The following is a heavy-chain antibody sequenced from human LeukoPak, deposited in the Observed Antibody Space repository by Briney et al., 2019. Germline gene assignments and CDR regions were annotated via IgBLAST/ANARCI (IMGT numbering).Heavy chain of an antibody. J-gene: IGHJ4*02. CDR2: INPNSGGT. D-gene: IGHD5-12*01. V-gene: IGHV1-2*02. Sequence: ASVKVSCRASGYSFTGYYIHWVRQAPGQGLEWMGWINPNSGGTNYALKFQGRVTMTRDTSISTAYMEVSGLRSNDTAVYYCTRGRADGYSGYDFGGYWGQGTLVTVSS. CDR3: TRGRADGYSGYDFGGY. CDR1: GYSFTGYY.